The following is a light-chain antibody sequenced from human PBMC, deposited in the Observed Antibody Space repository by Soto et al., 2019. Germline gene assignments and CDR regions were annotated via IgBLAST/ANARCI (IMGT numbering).Light chain of an antibody. CDR2: AAS. CDR3: QYLNSLPLP. Sequence: DIQLTQSPSFLSASVGDRVTMTCRASQAISSHLTWYQQKPGKAPKVLIYAASTLQSGVPSRFSGSGSGTEFTLTISSLQPEDFATYYCQYLNSLPLPFGGGTKVEIK. CDR1: QAISSH. V-gene: IGKV1-9*01. J-gene: IGKJ4*01.